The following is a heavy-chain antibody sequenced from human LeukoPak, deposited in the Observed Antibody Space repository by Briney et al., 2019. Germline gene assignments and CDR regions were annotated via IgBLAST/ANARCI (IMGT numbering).Heavy chain of an antibody. CDR2: INPNNGGT. CDR3: ARDHVVVPGGYEAHYYGMDV. Sequence: ASVMVSCKASGYTFTGHYMHWVRQAPGQGLEWMGWINPNNGGTDYAQKFQGRVTMTRDTSISTAYMELSRLRSDDTAVYYCARDHVVVPGGYEAHYYGMDVWGQGTTVTVSS. J-gene: IGHJ6*02. CDR1: GYTFTGHY. V-gene: IGHV1-2*02. D-gene: IGHD2-2*01.